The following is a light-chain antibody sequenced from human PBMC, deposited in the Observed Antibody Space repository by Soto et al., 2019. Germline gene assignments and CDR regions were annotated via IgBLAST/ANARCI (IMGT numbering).Light chain of an antibody. CDR2: SSD. CDR1: SSNIGDNI. V-gene: IGLV1-44*01. CDR3: AAWDGPLGVV. Sequence: QSVLTQPPSASGAPGQRVTMSCSGSSSNIGDNIVNWYQQVPGSAPKLVIYSSDHRPSGVPDRFSGSKSGTSASLVSSGLQSEDEADYYCAAWDGPLGVVFGGGTKVTVL. J-gene: IGLJ2*01.